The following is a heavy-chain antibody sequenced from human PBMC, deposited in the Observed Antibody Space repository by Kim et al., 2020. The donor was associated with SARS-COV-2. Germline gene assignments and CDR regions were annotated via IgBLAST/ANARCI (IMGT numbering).Heavy chain of an antibody. D-gene: IGHD4-4*01. J-gene: IGHJ6*02. Sequence: GGSLRLSCAASGFTFDDYTMHWVRQAPGKGLEWVSLISWDGGSTYYADSVKGRFTISRDNSKNSLYLQMNSLRTEDTALYYCAKGDYSSYYYYGMDVWGQGTTVTVSS. CDR2: ISWDGGST. CDR1: GFTFDDYT. CDR3: AKGDYSSYYYYGMDV. V-gene: IGHV3-43*01.